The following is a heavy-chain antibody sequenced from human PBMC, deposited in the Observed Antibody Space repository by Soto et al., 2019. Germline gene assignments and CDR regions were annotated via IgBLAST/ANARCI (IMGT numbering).Heavy chain of an antibody. J-gene: IGHJ4*02. D-gene: IGHD6-13*01. V-gene: IGHV3-53*02. CDR3: ATDSSLDY. CDR2: IYSGGST. CDR1: GFTVSNNY. Sequence: EVQLVETGGGLIQPGGSLRLSCAASGFTVSNNYMSWVRQAPGKGLEWVSLIYSGGSTYYADSVKGRFTISRDNPKNTLYLQMNSMRAEDKALYYCATDSSLDYWGQVTLVTVSS.